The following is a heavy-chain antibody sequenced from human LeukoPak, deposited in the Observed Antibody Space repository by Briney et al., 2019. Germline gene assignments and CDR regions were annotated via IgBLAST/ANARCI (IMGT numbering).Heavy chain of an antibody. Sequence: ASVKVSCKASGYTFTSTGICWVRQAPGQGLEWMGWVSAYNGNTTYAQKFQGRVTMTTDTSTSTAYMELRTLRSDDTAVYYCARDAPQWRNAFDFWGQGTMVTVSS. CDR1: GYTFTSTG. CDR3: ARDAPQWRNAFDF. CDR2: VSAYNGNT. D-gene: IGHD6-19*01. V-gene: IGHV1-18*01. J-gene: IGHJ3*01.